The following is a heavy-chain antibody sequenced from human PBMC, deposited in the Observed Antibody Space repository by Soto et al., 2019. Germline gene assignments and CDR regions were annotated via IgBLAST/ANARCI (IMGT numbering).Heavy chain of an antibody. J-gene: IGHJ4*02. CDR2: ISGSGGST. D-gene: IGHD6-19*01. Sequence: GGSLRLSCAASGFTFSSYAMSWVRQAPGKGLEWVSAISGSGGSTYYADSVKGRFTISRDNSKNTLYLQMNSLRAEDMAVYYCAKLSRRWATKYSSGWYFDYWGQGTLVTVSS. CDR3: AKLSRRWATKYSSGWYFDY. CDR1: GFTFSSYA. V-gene: IGHV3-23*01.